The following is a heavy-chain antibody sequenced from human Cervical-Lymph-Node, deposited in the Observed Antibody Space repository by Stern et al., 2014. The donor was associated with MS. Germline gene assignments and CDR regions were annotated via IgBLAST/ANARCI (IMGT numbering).Heavy chain of an antibody. CDR3: ARDSLNYCTSTSCYYAMDV. CDR2: ISAYRGNT. J-gene: IGHJ6*02. D-gene: IGHD2-2*01. Sequence: QVQLGQSGGEVKKPGASVKVSCKASGYIFSSYGISWVRQAPGQGLEWMGWISAYRGNTNYAQKLQGRVTMTTDTSTSTVYMELRSLRSDDTAVYYCARDSLNYCTSTSCYYAMDVWGQGTTVTISS. V-gene: IGHV1-18*01. CDR1: GYIFSSYG.